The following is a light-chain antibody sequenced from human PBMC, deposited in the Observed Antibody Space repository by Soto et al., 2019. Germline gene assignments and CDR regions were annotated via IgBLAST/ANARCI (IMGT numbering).Light chain of an antibody. CDR3: QQYSSWPPIT. Sequence: EIVMTQSPATLSVSPGERATLSCRASQSVSSNLAWYQQKPGQTPRLLIYGASTRATGIPARFSGSGSGTDFTLTISSLQSEDFGVYYCQQYSSWPPITFGQGTKVEIK. CDR1: QSVSSN. J-gene: IGKJ2*01. V-gene: IGKV3-15*01. CDR2: GAS.